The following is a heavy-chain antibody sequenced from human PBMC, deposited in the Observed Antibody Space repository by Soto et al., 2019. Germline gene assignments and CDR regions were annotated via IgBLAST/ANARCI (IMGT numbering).Heavy chain of an antibody. CDR2: IYYSGST. CDR3: ARPTKRCWGYYFDY. D-gene: IGHD3-10*02. J-gene: IGHJ4*02. Sequence: PSETLSLTCTVSGGSISSSSYYWGWIRQPPGKGLEWIGSIYYSGSTYYNPSLKSRVTISVDTSKNQFSLKLSSVTAADTAVYYCARPTKRCWGYYFDYWGRGNLGTVSS. CDR1: GGSISSSSYY. V-gene: IGHV4-39*01.